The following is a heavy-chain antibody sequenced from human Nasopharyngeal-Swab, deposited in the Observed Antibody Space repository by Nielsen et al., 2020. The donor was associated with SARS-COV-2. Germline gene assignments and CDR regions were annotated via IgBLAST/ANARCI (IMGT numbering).Heavy chain of an antibody. V-gene: IGHV4-4*02. CDR1: GGSISSDNW. Sequence: SETLSLTCGVSGGSISSDNWWSWVRQPPGKGLEWIGEVHHSGSTNYKSSLKSRVTISVDKSKNQLSLELSSVTAADTAVYYCANEGGRKVDYWGQGTLVTVSS. J-gene: IGHJ4*02. CDR2: VHHSGST. CDR3: ANEGGRKVDY.